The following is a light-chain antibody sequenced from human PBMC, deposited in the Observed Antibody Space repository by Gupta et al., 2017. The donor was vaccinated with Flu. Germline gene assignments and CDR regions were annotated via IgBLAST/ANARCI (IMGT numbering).Light chain of an antibody. J-gene: IGLJ3*02. CDR1: SGHSNYA. CDR3: QTWGTGPLV. V-gene: IGLV4-69*02. CDR2: VKSDGSH. Sequence: ALTQSPSASASLGASVNLTCTLSSGHSNYAIAWHQQRPNKGPRFLMKVKSDGSHNKGDGIPDRFSGSSSGPERFLTISNLQAEDEDDYYCQTWGTGPLVFGGGTKLTVL.